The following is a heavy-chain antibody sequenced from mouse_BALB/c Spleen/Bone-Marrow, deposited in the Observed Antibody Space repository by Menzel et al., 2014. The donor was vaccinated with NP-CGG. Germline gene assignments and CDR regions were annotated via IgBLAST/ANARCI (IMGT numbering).Heavy chain of an antibody. D-gene: IGHD2-3*01. V-gene: IGHV3-6*02. Sequence: EVHLVESGPGLVKPSQSLSLPCSVTGYSITSGYYWNWIRQFPGNKLEWMGYISYDGSNNYNPSLKNRISITRDTSKNQFFLKLNSVATEDTATYYCARWLLHYYAMDYWGQGTSVTVSS. CDR3: ARWLLHYYAMDY. CDR1: GYSITSGYY. CDR2: ISYDGSN. J-gene: IGHJ4*01.